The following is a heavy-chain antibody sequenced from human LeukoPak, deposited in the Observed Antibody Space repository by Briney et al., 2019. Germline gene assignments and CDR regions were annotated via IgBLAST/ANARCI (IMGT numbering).Heavy chain of an antibody. J-gene: IGHJ4*02. CDR2: ITADGGGT. Sequence: GGSLRLSCAASGFSFGSSVISWVRQAPGKGLEWVSAITADGGGTNHADPVKGRFTISRDNPKSTLYLQMNSLRAEDTAVYYCVKEDHYGDYVQIDHWGQGTLVTVSS. V-gene: IGHV3-23*01. CDR3: VKEDHYGDYVQIDH. CDR1: GFSFGSSV. D-gene: IGHD4-17*01.